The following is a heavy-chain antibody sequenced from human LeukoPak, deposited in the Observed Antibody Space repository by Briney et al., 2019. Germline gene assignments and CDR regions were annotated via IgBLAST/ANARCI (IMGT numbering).Heavy chain of an antibody. V-gene: IGHV3-7*03. CDR1: GFTMRNHW. J-gene: IGHJ2*01. D-gene: IGHD1-26*01. CDR2: IKQDGSEI. Sequence: GGSLRLSCAASGFTMRNHWMSWVRQAPGKGLEWVADIKQDGSEIHYVDSVKGRFTISRDNAKNSLYLQMNSLRVEDTAIYYCAKDRTVGASYWYFDLWGRGTLVTVSS. CDR3: AKDRTVGASYWYFDL.